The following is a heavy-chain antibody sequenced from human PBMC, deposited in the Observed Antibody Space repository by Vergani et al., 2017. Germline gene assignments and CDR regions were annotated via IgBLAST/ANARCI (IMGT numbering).Heavy chain of an antibody. V-gene: IGHV1-3*01. Sequence: QVQLVQSGAEVKKPGASVKVSCKASGYTFTSYAMHWVRQAPGQRLEWMGWIDAGNGNTKYSQKFQGRVTITRDTSASTAYMELSSLRSEDTAVYYCARDSAANSGSYGGYLYWGQGTLVTVSS. J-gene: IGHJ4*02. CDR2: IDAGNGNT. D-gene: IGHD1-26*01. CDR3: ARDSAANSGSYGGYLY. CDR1: GYTFTSYA.